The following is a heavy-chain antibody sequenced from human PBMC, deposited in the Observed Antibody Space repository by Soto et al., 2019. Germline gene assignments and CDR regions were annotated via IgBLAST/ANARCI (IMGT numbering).Heavy chain of an antibody. CDR1: GNTVPNSA. D-gene: IGHD2-8*02. CDR2: INGGNGNT. Sequence: ASLKVSCKASGNTVPNSAIHWVRQAPGQRLEWMGWINGGNGNTYYSEHFQGRVTFTGDTSAGTVYMQLSSLTSEDTAVYYCARDASGFTGSPYIYYFNYWG. J-gene: IGHJ4*01. CDR3: ARDASGFTGSPYIYYFNY. V-gene: IGHV1-3*01.